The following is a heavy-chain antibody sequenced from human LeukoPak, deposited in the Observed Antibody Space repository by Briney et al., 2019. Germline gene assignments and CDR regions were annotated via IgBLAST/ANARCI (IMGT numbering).Heavy chain of an antibody. CDR3: IRTRSKSCFDF. CDR2: IRSKSRSYTS. J-gene: IGHJ5*01. Sequence: GGSLTLSCAASGFTFSYHYMDWVRHAPGKGLEWVGRIRSKSRSYTSEYAASVKGRLTVPRDDPTISLYLQMSSLKSDDSAVYYCIRTRSKSCFDFWGQGNLVTVSS. V-gene: IGHV3-72*01. CDR1: GFTFSYHY.